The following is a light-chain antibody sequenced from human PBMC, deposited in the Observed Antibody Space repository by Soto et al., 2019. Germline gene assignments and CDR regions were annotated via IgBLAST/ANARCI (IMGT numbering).Light chain of an antibody. CDR1: QSIATS. J-gene: IGKJ1*01. Sequence: DVQLTQSPSSLSASIGDTVTISCRSTQSIATSVNWYQQKTGKPPALLIYGASALQIGVPHRFSARGSGTEFTLTITRLQHEDFATYYCEQSYSLPRTFGQGTRVDLK. V-gene: IGKV1-39*01. CDR3: EQSYSLPRT. CDR2: GAS.